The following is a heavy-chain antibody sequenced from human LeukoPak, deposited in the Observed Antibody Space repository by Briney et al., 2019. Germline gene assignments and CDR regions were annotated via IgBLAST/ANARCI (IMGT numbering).Heavy chain of an antibody. D-gene: IGHD3-22*01. J-gene: IGHJ4*02. V-gene: IGHV3-11*04. CDR1: GFAFSDYD. CDR3: AREDGGYYYDYDY. CDR2: ISNSGSTI. Sequence: PGGSLRLSCAASGFAFSDYDMSWMRQAPEKGLEWVSYISNSGSTIYYADSVKGRFTISRDNAKNSLYLQMNSLRAEDTAVYYCAREDGGYYYDYDYWGQGTLVTVSS.